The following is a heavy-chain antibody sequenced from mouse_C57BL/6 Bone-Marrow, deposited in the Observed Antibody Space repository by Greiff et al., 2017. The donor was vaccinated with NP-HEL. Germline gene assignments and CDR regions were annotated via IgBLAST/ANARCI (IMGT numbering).Heavy chain of an antibody. Sequence: EVKLVESGPELVKPGASVKIPCKASGYTFTDYNMDWVKQSHGKSLEWIGDINPNNGGTIYNQKFKGKATLTVDKSSSTAYMELRSLTSEDTAVYYCVVGLGRGWYFDVWGTGTTVTVSS. CDR2: INPNNGGT. J-gene: IGHJ1*03. D-gene: IGHD4-1*01. V-gene: IGHV1-18*01. CDR1: GYTFTDYN. CDR3: VVGLGRGWYFDV.